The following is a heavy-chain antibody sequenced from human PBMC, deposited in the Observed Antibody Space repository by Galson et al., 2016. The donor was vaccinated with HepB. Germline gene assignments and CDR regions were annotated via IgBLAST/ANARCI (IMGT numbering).Heavy chain of an antibody. D-gene: IGHD1-26*01. CDR3: ARAGWELLLY. CDR2: IYAGGRT. Sequence: SLRLSCAASGFTVRSNYMIWVRQAPGKGLEWVSVIYAGGRTYYADSVQGRFTSSRDDSRNTLYLQMNSLRPEDTVVYYCARAGWELLLYWGQGTLVTVSS. V-gene: IGHV3-53*01. J-gene: IGHJ4*02. CDR1: GFTVRSNY.